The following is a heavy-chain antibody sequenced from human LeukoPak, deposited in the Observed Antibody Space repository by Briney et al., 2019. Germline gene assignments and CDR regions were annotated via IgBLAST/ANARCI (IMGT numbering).Heavy chain of an antibody. Sequence: PGGSLRLSCAASGFTFSGYSMSWVRQTPGKGLEWVANIYHGGSDKYFEDSVKGRFTISRDNAKSSLYLQMNSLRAEDTAVYYCARDQYNWNDGYSHWYMDVWGKGTTVTVSS. CDR1: GFTFSGYS. CDR2: IYHGGSDK. V-gene: IGHV3-7*01. D-gene: IGHD1-1*01. J-gene: IGHJ6*03. CDR3: ARDQYNWNDGYSHWYMDV.